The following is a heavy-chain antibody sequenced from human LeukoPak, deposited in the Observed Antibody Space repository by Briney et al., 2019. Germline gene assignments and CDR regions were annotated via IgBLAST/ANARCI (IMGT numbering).Heavy chain of an antibody. D-gene: IGHD3-10*01. CDR2: TNSEGTST. CDR1: GFTFSSYW. V-gene: IGHV3-74*01. Sequence: PGGSLRLSCAASGFTFSSYWMHWVRQAPGKGLVWVSRTNSEGTSTSYADSVKGRFTISRDNAKNSLYLQMNSLRAEDTALYYCASLVRQFTGAFDIWGQGTMVTVSS. J-gene: IGHJ3*02. CDR3: ASLVRQFTGAFDI.